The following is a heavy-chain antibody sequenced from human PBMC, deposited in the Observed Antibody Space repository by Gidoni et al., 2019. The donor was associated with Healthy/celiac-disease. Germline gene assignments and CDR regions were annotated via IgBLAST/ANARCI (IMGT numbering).Heavy chain of an antibody. Sequence: PAGKGLEWIGRIYTSGSTNYNPSLKSRVTISVDTSKNQFSLKLSSVTAADTAVYYCARDKVWGQGTMVTVSS. CDR2: IYTSGST. CDR3: ARDKV. J-gene: IGHJ3*01. V-gene: IGHV4-61*02.